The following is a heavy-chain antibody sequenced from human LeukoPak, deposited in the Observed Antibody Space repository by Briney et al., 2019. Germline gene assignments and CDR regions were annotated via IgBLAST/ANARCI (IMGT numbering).Heavy chain of an antibody. D-gene: IGHD1-26*01. CDR3: AKDRSIGTYYTFDH. CDR1: GFTFSSYV. V-gene: IGHV3-23*01. J-gene: IGHJ4*02. CDR2: ISASGAMT. Sequence: GGSLRLYCAASGFTFSSYVMTWVRQAPGKGLEWVSSISASGAMTYYADSVKGRFTVSRDNSKNSLYLQMNSLTAADTAVYYCAKDRSIGTYYTFDHWGQGTLVTVSS.